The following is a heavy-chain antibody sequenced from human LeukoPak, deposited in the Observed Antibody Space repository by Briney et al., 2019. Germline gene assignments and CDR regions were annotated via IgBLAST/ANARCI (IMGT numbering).Heavy chain of an antibody. CDR3: ARAQYYDFWSGYLGGGHGTDV. CDR2: ISAYNGNT. J-gene: IGHJ6*02. Sequence: ASVKVSCKASGYTFTSYGISWVRQAPGQGLEWMGWISAYNGNTNYAQKLQGRVTMTTDTSTSTAYMELRSLRSDDTAVYYCARAQYYDFWSGYLGGGHGTDVWGQGTTVTVSS. D-gene: IGHD3-3*01. CDR1: GYTFTSYG. V-gene: IGHV1-18*01.